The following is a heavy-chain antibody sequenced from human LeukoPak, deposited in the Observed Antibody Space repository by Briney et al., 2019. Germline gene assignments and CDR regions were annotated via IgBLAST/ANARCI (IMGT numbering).Heavy chain of an antibody. CDR2: ISDGGGSR. V-gene: IGHV3-23*01. D-gene: IGHD3-10*01. Sequence: PGGSLRLSCAVSGITISNYGMSWVRQSPGKGLEWVAGISDGGGSRNYADSVKGRFTISRDNPKNTLYLQMNSLRAEDTAVYFCAKRGVVIRAVIIVGFHKEAYYFDYWGQGALVTVSS. CDR3: AKRGVVIRAVIIVGFHKEAYYFDY. J-gene: IGHJ4*02. CDR1: GITISNYG.